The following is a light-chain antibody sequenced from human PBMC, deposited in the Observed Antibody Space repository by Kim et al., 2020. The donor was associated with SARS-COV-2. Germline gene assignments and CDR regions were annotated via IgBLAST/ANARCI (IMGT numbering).Light chain of an antibody. Sequence: PGKTASITCSGDKLGDKYACWYQQKPGQSPVLVIYQDSKRPSGIPERFSGSNSGNTATLTISGTQAMDEADYYCQAWDSSTDYVFGTGTKVTVL. V-gene: IGLV3-1*01. CDR2: QDS. CDR3: QAWDSSTDYV. CDR1: KLGDKY. J-gene: IGLJ1*01.